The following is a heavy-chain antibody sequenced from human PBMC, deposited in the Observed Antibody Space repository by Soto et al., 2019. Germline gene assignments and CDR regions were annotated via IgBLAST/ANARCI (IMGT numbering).Heavy chain of an antibody. Sequence: EVQLVESGGGLVQPGGPLRLSCAASGFTFSNYWMSWVRQAPGKGLEWVANINEDGSEKKYVDSVKGRFIISRDNAKKSLYLQINSLRAEDTAVYYCARDYGWNYLIYWGHGTLVTVSS. CDR1: GFTFSNYW. CDR3: ARDYGWNYLIY. J-gene: IGHJ4*01. D-gene: IGHD6-19*01. V-gene: IGHV3-7*01. CDR2: INEDGSEK.